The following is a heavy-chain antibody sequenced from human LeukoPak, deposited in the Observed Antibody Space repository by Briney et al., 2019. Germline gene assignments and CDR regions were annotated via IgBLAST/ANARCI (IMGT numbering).Heavy chain of an antibody. CDR1: GFTFDDYG. D-gene: IGHD6-6*01. CDR3: AKDVDIAARYNWFDP. Sequence: PGGSLRLSCAASGFTFDDYGMSWVRQAPGKGLEWVSGINWNGGSTGYADSVKGRFTISRDNAKNSLYLQMNSLRAENTAVYYCAKDVDIAARYNWFDPWGQGALVTVSS. V-gene: IGHV3-20*04. CDR2: INWNGGST. J-gene: IGHJ5*02.